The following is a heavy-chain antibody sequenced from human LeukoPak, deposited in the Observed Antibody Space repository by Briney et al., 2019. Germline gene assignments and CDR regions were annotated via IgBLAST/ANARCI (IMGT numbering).Heavy chain of an antibody. Sequence: PGGSLRLSCAGSAFTFSSYSMNWVRQAPGKGLEWVSSISGRSSDIYYADSVKGRFSISRDNAKNSLYLQMNSLRAEDTAVYYCARAHNWKYGSFDFWGHGTLVTVSS. J-gene: IGHJ4*01. V-gene: IGHV3-21*01. CDR3: ARAHNWKYGSFDF. CDR1: AFTFSSYS. CDR2: ISGRSSDI. D-gene: IGHD1-7*01.